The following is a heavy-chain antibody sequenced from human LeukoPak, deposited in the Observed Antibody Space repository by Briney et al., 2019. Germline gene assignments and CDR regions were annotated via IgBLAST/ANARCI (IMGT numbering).Heavy chain of an antibody. D-gene: IGHD3-16*01. CDR3: ARFGGPGGWFDP. Sequence: SETLSLTCTVSDDSISSGVYYWSWIRQPPGKGLEWIGEINHSGSTNYNPSLKSRVTISVDTSKNQFSLKLSSVTAADTAVYYCARFGGPGGWFDPWGQGTLVTVSS. CDR1: DDSISSGVYY. CDR2: INHSGST. V-gene: IGHV4-39*07. J-gene: IGHJ5*02.